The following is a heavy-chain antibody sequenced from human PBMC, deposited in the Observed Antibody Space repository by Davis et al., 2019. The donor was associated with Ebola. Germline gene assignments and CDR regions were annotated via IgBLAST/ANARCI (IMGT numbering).Heavy chain of an antibody. CDR1: SYTVTSYA. J-gene: IGHJ6*02. D-gene: IGHD3-10*01. Sequence: SSLVLSYAASYTVTSYAMHSLRQAPGQRSELMAWINAVNGKTKYSQKFQGRVTITRDTSASTAYMELSSLRSEDTAVYYSARDPYVVRGVISYYNYNYGMDVWGQGTTVTVSS. CDR3: ARDPYVVRGVISYYNYNYGMDV. CDR2: INAVNGKT. V-gene: IGHV1-3*01.